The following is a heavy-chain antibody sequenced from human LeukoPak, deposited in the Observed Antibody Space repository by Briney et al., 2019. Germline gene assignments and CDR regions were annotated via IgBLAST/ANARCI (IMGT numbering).Heavy chain of an antibody. CDR1: GGSISSGGYY. CDR2: IYYSGST. D-gene: IGHD3-22*01. CDR3: ARVSRASSGYHFDY. V-gene: IGHV4-31*03. Sequence: SETLSLTCTVSGGSISSGGYYWSWIRQHPGKGLEWIGYIYYSGSTYYNPSLKSRVTISVDTSKNQFSLKLSSVTAADTAVYYCARVSRASSGYHFDYGGQGTLVTVSS. J-gene: IGHJ4*02.